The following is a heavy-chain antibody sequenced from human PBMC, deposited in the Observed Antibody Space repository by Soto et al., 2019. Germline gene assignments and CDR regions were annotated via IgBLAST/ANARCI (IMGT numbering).Heavy chain of an antibody. V-gene: IGHV3-23*01. CDR1: GFTFSSYA. CDR3: AMYYYGSGSYDRFGY. D-gene: IGHD3-10*01. Sequence: EVQLLESGGGLVQPGGSLRLSCAASGFTFSSYAMSWVRQAPGKGLEWVSAISGSGGSTYYADSVKGRFTISRDNSKNPLYLQMNSLRAEDTAVYYCAMYYYGSGSYDRFGYWGQGTLVTVSS. CDR2: ISGSGGST. J-gene: IGHJ4*02.